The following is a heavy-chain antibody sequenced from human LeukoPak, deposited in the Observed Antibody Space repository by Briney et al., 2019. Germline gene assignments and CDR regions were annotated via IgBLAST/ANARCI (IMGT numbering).Heavy chain of an antibody. V-gene: IGHV3-53*01. CDR1: EFSVGSNY. CDR2: IYSGGST. J-gene: IGHJ4*02. D-gene: IGHD5-18*01. CDR3: ATKTAFDY. Sequence: GGSLRLSCAASEFSVGSNYMTWVRQAPGKGLEWVSLIYSGGSTYYADSVKGRFTISRDNSKNTLYLQMSSLRAEDTAVYFCATKTAFDYWGQGTLVTVSS.